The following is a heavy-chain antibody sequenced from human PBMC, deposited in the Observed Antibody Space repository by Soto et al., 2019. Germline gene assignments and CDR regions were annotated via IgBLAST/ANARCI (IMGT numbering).Heavy chain of an antibody. V-gene: IGHV3-30*18. CDR2: ISYDGSNK. CDR3: AKDQGGGYSSSPRDY. J-gene: IGHJ4*02. D-gene: IGHD6-6*01. CDR1: GFTFSSYG. Sequence: QVQLVESGGGVVQPGRSLRLSCAASGFTFSSYGMHWVRQAPGKGLEWVAVISYDGSNKYYADSVKGRFTISRDNSKNTLYLQMNSLRAEDTAVYYCAKDQGGGYSSSPRDYWGQGTLVTVSS.